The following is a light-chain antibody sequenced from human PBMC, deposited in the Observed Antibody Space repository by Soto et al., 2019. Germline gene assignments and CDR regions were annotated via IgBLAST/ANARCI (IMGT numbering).Light chain of an antibody. CDR2: WAS. Sequence: DIVMTQSPDSLAVSLGERATINCKSSQSVLYSSNNKNYLVWYQQKSGQPPKLLIYWASTRESGVPDRFRGSGSGTDFTLTISSLQAEDVAVYYCQQYYSTPWTFGQGTKVEIK. CDR1: QSVLYSSNNKNY. J-gene: IGKJ1*01. V-gene: IGKV4-1*01. CDR3: QQYYSTPWT.